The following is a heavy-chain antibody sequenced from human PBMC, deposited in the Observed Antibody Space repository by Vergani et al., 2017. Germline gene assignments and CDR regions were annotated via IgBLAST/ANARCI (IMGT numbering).Heavy chain of an antibody. CDR2: IYYSGST. J-gene: IGHJ4*02. Sequence: QLQLQESVPGLVKPSETLSLTCTVSGGSISSSSYYWGWIRQPHGKGLEWIGSIYYSGSTYYNPSLKSRVTISVDTSKNQFSLKLSSVTAAETAVYYCTRQEYCRSTSCYCVDYWGQGTLVTVSS. CDR1: GGSISSSSYY. CDR3: TRQEYCRSTSCYCVDY. D-gene: IGHD2-2*01. V-gene: IGHV4-39*01.